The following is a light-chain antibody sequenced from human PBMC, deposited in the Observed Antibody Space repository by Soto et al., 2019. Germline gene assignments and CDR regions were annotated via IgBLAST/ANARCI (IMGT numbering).Light chain of an antibody. CDR1: QSVSSTY. CDR3: QQYGRSPPFT. Sequence: EIVLTQSPGTLSLSPGERATLSCRASQSVSSTYIAWYQQNPGQAPRLLIYGASSRATGIPGRFSGSGSGTDFTLTISRLEPEDCAVYFCQQYGRSPPFTFGQGTKVEIK. J-gene: IGKJ2*01. V-gene: IGKV3-20*01. CDR2: GAS.